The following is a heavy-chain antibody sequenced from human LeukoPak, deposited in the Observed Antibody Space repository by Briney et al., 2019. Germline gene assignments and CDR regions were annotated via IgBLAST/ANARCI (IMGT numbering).Heavy chain of an antibody. CDR1: GGSISSYY. CDR2: IYTSGST. V-gene: IGHV4-4*07. Sequence: SETLSLTCTVSGGSISSYYWSWIRQPAGKGLEWIGRIYTSGSTNYNPSLKSRVTMSVDTSKNQFSLKLSSVTAADTAVYYCARDYVKAVAGTNPLDPWGQGTLVTVSS. J-gene: IGHJ5*02. D-gene: IGHD6-19*01. CDR3: ARDYVKAVAGTNPLDP.